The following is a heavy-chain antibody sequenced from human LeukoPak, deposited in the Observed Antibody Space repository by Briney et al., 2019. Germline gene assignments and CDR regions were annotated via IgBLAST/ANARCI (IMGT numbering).Heavy chain of an antibody. CDR2: INPSGGST. CDR1: GYTFTSYY. CDR3: ARGEVAQYFQH. D-gene: IGHD1-26*01. J-gene: IGHJ1*01. V-gene: IGHV1-46*01. Sequence: ASVKVSCKASGYTFTSYYMHWVRQAPGQGLEWMGIINPSGGSTSYAQKFQGRVTMTRDTSTSTACMELSSLRSEDTAIYYCARGEVAQYFQHWGQGTLVTVSS.